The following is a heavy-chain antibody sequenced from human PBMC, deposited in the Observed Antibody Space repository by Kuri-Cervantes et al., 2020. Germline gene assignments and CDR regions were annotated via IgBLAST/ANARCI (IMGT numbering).Heavy chain of an antibody. D-gene: IGHD5-18*01. J-gene: IGHJ4*02. CDR3: AKWGLTAMVIPPNYYFDY. Sequence: GESLKISCAASGFSFSNYAMSWVRQAPGKGLEWVSAISGSGGSTYYADSVKGRFTISRDNSKNTLYLQMNSLRAEDTAVYYCAKWGLTAMVIPPNYYFDYWGQGTLVTVSS. V-gene: IGHV3-23*01. CDR1: GFSFSNYA. CDR2: ISGSGGST.